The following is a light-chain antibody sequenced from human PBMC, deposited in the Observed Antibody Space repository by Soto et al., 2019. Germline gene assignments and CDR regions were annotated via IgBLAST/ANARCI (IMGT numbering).Light chain of an antibody. CDR3: QHRTNRLT. V-gene: IGKV3-11*01. CDR2: DTS. Sequence: EIVLTQSPATLSLSPGERATLSCRASQSVSDYISWYQQKHAQAPSLLLYDTSNRATAVPTRFSGSGSGTDFTITISNLAHEYFAVYYRQHRTNRLTFGGGTKVEIK. J-gene: IGKJ4*01. CDR1: QSVSDY.